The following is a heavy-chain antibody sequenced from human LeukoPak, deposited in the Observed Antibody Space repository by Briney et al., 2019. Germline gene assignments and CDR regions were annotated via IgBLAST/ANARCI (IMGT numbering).Heavy chain of an antibody. CDR2: ISSSSSYI. J-gene: IGHJ5*02. CDR1: GFTSSSYS. Sequence: GGSLRLSCAASGFTSSSYSMNWVRQAPGKGLELVSSISSSSSYIYYADSVKGRFTISRDNAKNSLYLQMNSLRAEDTAVYYCARDPRRLGYCSSTSCYFLWFDPWGQGTLVTVSS. D-gene: IGHD2-2*01. CDR3: ARDPRRLGYCSSTSCYFLWFDP. V-gene: IGHV3-21*01.